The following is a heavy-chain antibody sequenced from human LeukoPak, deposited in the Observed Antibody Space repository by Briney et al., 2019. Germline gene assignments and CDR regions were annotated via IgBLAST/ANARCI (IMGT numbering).Heavy chain of an antibody. CDR2: IYTSGST. CDR1: GGSISSYY. CDR3: ARGSRPYSRGWNGPFAY. J-gene: IGHJ4*02. Sequence: SETLSLTCTASGGSISSYYWSWIRQPAGKGLEWIGRIYTSGSTNYNPPLKSRVTMSVDTSKNQFSLKLSSVTAADTAVYYCARGSRPYSRGWNGPFAYGGQEPLVTVSS. D-gene: IGHD6-19*01. V-gene: IGHV4-4*07.